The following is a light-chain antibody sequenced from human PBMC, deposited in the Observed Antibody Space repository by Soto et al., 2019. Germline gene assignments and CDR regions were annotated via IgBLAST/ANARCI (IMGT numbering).Light chain of an antibody. CDR3: SSYTSSYTYV. J-gene: IGLJ1*01. CDR2: DVS. V-gene: IGLV2-14*03. CDR1: SSDVGGYNF. Sequence: QPVLTQPASVSGSPGQSVTISCAGTSSDVGGYNFVSWYQQHPGKAPQLMIYDVSSRPSGVSNRFSGSKSGNTASLTISGLQAEDEADYYCSSYTSSYTYVFGTGTKLTVL.